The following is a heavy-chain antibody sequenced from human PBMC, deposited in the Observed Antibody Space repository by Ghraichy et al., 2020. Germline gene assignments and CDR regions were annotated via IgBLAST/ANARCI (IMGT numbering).Heavy chain of an antibody. CDR1: GGSISSGGYY. CDR2: IYYSGST. Sequence: SETLSLTCTVSGGSISSGGYYWSWIRQHPGKGLEWIGYIYYSGSTYYNPSLKSRVTISVDTSKNQFSLKLSSVTAADTAVYYCARDHDVPYYYGSGSYLSKNYYYYGMDVWGQGTMVTVSS. J-gene: IGHJ6*02. CDR3: ARDHDVPYYYGSGSYLSKNYYYYGMDV. V-gene: IGHV4-31*03. D-gene: IGHD3-10*01.